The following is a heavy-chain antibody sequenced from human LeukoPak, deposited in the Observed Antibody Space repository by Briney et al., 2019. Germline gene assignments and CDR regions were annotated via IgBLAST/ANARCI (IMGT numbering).Heavy chain of an antibody. CDR3: ARGYCSGGSCYSFDY. J-gene: IGHJ4*02. CDR1: GFTVSSNY. V-gene: IGHV3-66*01. D-gene: IGHD2-15*01. CDR2: IYSGGST. Sequence: PGGSLRLSCAASGFTVSSNYMSWVRQAPGKGLEWVSVIYSGGSTYYADSVKGRFTISRDSSKNTLYLQMNSLRAEDTAVYYCARGYCSGGSCYSFDYWGQGTLVTVSS.